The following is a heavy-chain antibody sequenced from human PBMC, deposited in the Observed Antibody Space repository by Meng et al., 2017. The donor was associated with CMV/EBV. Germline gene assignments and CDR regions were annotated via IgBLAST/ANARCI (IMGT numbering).Heavy chain of an antibody. J-gene: IGHJ4*02. V-gene: IGHV3-7*01. CDR1: GFTFSSYW. Sequence: GESLKISCAASGFTFSSYWMSWVRQAPGKGLEWVANIKQDGSEKYYVDSVKGRFTISRDNAKNSLYLQMNSLRAEDTAVYYCATEPYSSSSEGDYWGQGTLVTVSS. D-gene: IGHD6-6*01. CDR3: ATEPYSSSSEGDY. CDR2: IKQDGSEK.